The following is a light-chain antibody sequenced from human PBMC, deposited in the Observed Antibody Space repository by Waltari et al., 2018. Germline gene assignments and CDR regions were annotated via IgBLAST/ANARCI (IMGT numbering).Light chain of an antibody. CDR3: QQYYTAPHT. Sequence: DIVVTPSPDSLAVSLGERATITCRTSQSVQFHSSSKNYFKEYLACYHQKPGQPPRLLIYWASTRESGVPDRFSGGGSGTDFTLTISNLQAEDVGDYYCQQYYTAPHTFGRRTKVEV. CDR1: QSVQFHSSSKNYFKEY. CDR2: WAS. V-gene: IGKV4-1*01. J-gene: IGKJ1*01.